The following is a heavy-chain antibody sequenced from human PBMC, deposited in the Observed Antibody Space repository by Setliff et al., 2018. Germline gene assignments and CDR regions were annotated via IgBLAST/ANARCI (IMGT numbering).Heavy chain of an antibody. J-gene: IGHJ6*03. CDR1: GGSISSGNYY. V-gene: IGHV4-39*01. CDR2: IYYSGST. D-gene: IGHD3-10*01. Sequence: SETLFTCRVSGGSISSGNYYWGLIRQPPGKGLEWVATIYYSGSTYSNPSLKSRLIISVDAPDNQFSVKLSSVTAADTAVYYCARHKSNGSGSYPSLYMDVWGKGIMVTVSS. CDR3: ARHKSNGSGSYPSLYMDV.